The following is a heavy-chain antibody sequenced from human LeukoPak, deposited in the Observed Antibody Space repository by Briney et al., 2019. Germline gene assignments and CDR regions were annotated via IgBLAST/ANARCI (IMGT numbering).Heavy chain of an antibody. Sequence: QPGGSLRLSCAASGFTFHNYAIHWVRQAPGKGLEWVSLTSGDGITTYFADSVKGRFTISRDNSKSSLFLQMNSLRTGDTALYYCARDHVYGGADYWGQGTLVTVSS. D-gene: IGHD5/OR15-5a*01. J-gene: IGHJ4*02. CDR2: TSGDGITT. V-gene: IGHV3-43*02. CDR3: ARDHVYGGADY. CDR1: GFTFHNYA.